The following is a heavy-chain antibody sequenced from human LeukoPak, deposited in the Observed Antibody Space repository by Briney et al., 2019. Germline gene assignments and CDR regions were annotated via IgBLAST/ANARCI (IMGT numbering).Heavy chain of an antibody. CDR2: ISSSSSYT. CDR3: ARDRALRYFDWLSQGPSNYYYGMDV. CDR1: GFTFSDYY. J-gene: IGHJ6*02. D-gene: IGHD3-9*01. V-gene: IGHV3-11*05. Sequence: KPGGSLRLSCAASGFTFSDYYMSWIRQAPGKGLEWVSYISSSSSYTNYADSVKGRFTISRDNAKNSLYLQMNRLRAEDTAVYYCARDRALRYFDWLSQGPSNYYYGMDVWGQGTTVTVSS.